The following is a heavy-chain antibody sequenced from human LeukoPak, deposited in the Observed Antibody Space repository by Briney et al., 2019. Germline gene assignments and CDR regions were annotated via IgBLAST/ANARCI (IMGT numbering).Heavy chain of an antibody. Sequence: SETLSLTCTVSGGSISSYYWSWIRQPPGKGLEWIGYIYYSGSTNYNPSLKSRVTISVDTSKNQFSLKLSSVTAADTAVYYCARLGDGYSLDYWGQGTLVTVSS. V-gene: IGHV4-59*08. D-gene: IGHD5-24*01. CDR2: IYYSGST. CDR1: GGSISSYY. J-gene: IGHJ4*02. CDR3: ARLGDGYSLDY.